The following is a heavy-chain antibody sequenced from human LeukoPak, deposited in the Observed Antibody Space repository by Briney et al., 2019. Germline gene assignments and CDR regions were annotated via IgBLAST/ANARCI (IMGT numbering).Heavy chain of an antibody. CDR2: ISSDGEYK. D-gene: IGHD2-2*01. CDR3: ARDGAGYCSRTSCYGSWFDP. J-gene: IGHJ5*02. CDR1: GFTFSSYA. V-gene: IGHV3-30*04. Sequence: HAGGSLRLSCAASGFTFSSYAMHWVRQAPGKGLEWVALISSDGEYKIYADSVKGRFTVTRDNSKNTLYLQMNSLRAEDTAVYYCARDGAGYCSRTSCYGSWFDPWGQGTLVSVS.